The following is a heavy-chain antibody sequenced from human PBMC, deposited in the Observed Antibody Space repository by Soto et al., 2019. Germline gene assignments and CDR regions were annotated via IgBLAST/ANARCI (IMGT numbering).Heavy chain of an antibody. J-gene: IGHJ4*02. V-gene: IGHV1-3*01. CDR2: INAGNGNT. D-gene: IGHD3-9*01. Sequence: ASVKVSCKASGYTFTGYYMHWVRQAPGQRLEWMGWINAGNGNTKYSQKFQGRVTITRDTSASTAYMELSSLRSEDTAVYYCARDNVIDILTDYYPLHFDYWGQGTLVTVSS. CDR1: GYTFTGYY. CDR3: ARDNVIDILTDYYPLHFDY.